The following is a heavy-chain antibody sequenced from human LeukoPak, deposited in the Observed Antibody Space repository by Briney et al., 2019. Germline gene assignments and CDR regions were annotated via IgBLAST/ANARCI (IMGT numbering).Heavy chain of an antibody. CDR1: GGSFSGYY. V-gene: IGHV4-34*01. CDR2: INHSGST. CDR3: ARGRQLGEWYYFDY. Sequence: SETLSLTCAVYGGSFSGYYWSWIRRPPGKGLEWIGEINHSGSTNYNPSLKSRVTISVDTSKNQFSLKLSSVTAADTAVYYCARGRQLGEWYYFDYWGQGTLVTVSS. J-gene: IGHJ4*02. D-gene: IGHD6-6*01.